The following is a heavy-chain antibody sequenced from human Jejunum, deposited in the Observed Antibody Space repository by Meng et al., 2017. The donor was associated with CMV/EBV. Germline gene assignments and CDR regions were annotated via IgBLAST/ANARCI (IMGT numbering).Heavy chain of an antibody. D-gene: IGHD6-13*01. CDR1: YW. CDR3: ARPLTPWDSGTHEPFRL. CDR2: SSSDGSKR. Sequence: YWMHWGRQVPGKAPVWVAHSSSDGSKRKYDASVLGRFTISRDNAKNMLYLNMSSLRVDDAAVYFCARPLTPWDSGTHEPFRLWVQGALVTVSS. V-gene: IGHV3-74*03. J-gene: IGHJ4*02.